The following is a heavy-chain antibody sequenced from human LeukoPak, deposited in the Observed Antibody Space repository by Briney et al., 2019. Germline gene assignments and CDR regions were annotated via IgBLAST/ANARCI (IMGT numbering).Heavy chain of an antibody. D-gene: IGHD4-11*01. J-gene: IGHJ4*02. CDR3: AKATVTTFADYFDY. V-gene: IGHV3-23*01. Sequence: PGGSLRLSCAASRFTFSSYAMSWVRQVPGKRLEWVSGISGSGGNTPSPEPVKGRFTIYRNNSKNTLYLQMNSLRAEDTAVYYWAKATVTTFADYFDYRGQGTLGTVSS. CDR2: ISGSGGNT. CDR1: RFTFSSYA.